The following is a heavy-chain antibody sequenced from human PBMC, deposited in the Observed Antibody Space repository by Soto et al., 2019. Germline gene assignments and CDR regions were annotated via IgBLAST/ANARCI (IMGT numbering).Heavy chain of an antibody. CDR1: GFTFSSYA. V-gene: IGHV3-23*01. D-gene: IGHD3-22*01. CDR3: AKDYYYYDSSGYSAFDY. Sequence: PGGSLRLSCAASGFTFSSYAVSWVRQAPGKGLEWVSAISGSGGSTYYADSVKGRFTISRDNSKNTLYLQMNSLRAEDTAVYYCAKDYYYYDSSGYSAFDYWGQGTLVTVSS. J-gene: IGHJ4*02. CDR2: ISGSGGST.